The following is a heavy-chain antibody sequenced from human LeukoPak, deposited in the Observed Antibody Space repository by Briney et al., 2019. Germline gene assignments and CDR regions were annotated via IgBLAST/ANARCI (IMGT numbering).Heavy chain of an antibody. V-gene: IGHV3-23*01. CDR2: ISGSGGST. Sequence: GGSLRLSCAASGFTFSSYAMTWVRQGPGKGLEWVSAISGSGGSTYYADSVKGRFTISRDNSKNTLYLQMNSLRAEDTAVYYCANNPGSYGQSYWGQGTLVTVSS. CDR1: GFTFSSYA. D-gene: IGHD5-18*01. CDR3: ANNPGSYGQSY. J-gene: IGHJ4*02.